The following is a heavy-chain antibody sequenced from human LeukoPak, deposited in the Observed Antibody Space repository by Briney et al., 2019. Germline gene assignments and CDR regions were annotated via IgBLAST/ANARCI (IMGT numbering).Heavy chain of an antibody. CDR3: ARVSTIREGLYYMDV. CDR1: GCTFTSYG. Sequence: GASVKVSCKASGCTFTSYGMSWVRQAPGQGLEWMGWISAYSGNTNYAQKLQGRVTMTTDTSTSTAYMELRSLRSDDTAVYYCARVSTIREGLYYMDVWGKGTTVTVSS. D-gene: IGHD2-2*01. CDR2: ISAYSGNT. J-gene: IGHJ6*03. V-gene: IGHV1-18*01.